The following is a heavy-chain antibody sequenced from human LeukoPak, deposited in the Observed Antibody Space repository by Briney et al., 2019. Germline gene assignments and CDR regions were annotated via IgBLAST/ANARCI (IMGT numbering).Heavy chain of an antibody. CDR2: IKSKTDGGTT. J-gene: IGHJ4*02. CDR3: TTDEEEWELRRYFDY. CDR1: GFTFSNAW. D-gene: IGHD1-26*01. Sequence: GGSLRLSCAASGFTFSNAWMSWVRQAPGKGLEWVGRIKSKTDGGTTDYAAPVKGRFTISRDDSKNTLYLQMNSLKTEDTAVYYCTTDEEEWELRRYFDYWGQGTLVTVSS. V-gene: IGHV3-15*01.